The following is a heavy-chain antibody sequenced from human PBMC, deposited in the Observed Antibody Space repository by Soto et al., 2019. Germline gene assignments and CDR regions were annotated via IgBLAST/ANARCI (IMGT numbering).Heavy chain of an antibody. D-gene: IGHD6-25*01. CDR2: ISSSSSYT. CDR1: GFTFSDYY. CDR3: ARQRYGMDV. V-gene: IGHV3-11*06. Sequence: GGSLRLSCAASGFTFSDYYMSWIRQAPGKGLEWVSYISSSSSYTSYADSVKGRFAISRDNAKNSLYLQMNSLRAEDTAVYYCARQRYGMDVWGQGTTVTVSS. J-gene: IGHJ6*02.